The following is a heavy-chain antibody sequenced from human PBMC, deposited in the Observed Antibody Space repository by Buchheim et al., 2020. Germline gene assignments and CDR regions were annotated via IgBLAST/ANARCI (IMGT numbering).Heavy chain of an antibody. CDR3: GRIHYDFWSGFDS. Sequence: EVRLLESGGGLVQPGGSLRLSCAASGFTFSNYAMTWVRQAPGNGLECVSSLSGSGLSTYYADSVKGRFTVSRDNSKNTLYLQMNSLRAEDTAVYYCGRIHYDFWSGFDSWGQGTL. CDR1: GFTFSNYA. D-gene: IGHD3-3*01. V-gene: IGHV3-23*01. CDR2: LSGSGLST. J-gene: IGHJ4*02.